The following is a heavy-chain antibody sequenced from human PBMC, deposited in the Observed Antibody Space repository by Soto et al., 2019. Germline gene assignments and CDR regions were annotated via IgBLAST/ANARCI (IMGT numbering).Heavy chain of an antibody. D-gene: IGHD3-10*01. V-gene: IGHV1-69*06. CDR2: IIPLYGTV. CDR3: ARVMVIRGVITRTFGL. CDR1: GGTFNSYG. J-gene: IGHJ1*01. Sequence: ASVKVSCKASGGTFNSYGISWVRQAPGQGLDWMGVIIPLYGTVNYAQKFQGRVSITADKSTSTAYMDLNSLRYEDKAVSYCARVMVIRGVITRTFGLWGQANLVTGYS.